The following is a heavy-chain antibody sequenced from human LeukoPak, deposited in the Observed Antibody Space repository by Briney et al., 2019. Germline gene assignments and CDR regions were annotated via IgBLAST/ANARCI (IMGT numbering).Heavy chain of an antibody. V-gene: IGHV4-30-4*01. CDR1: GGSISSGDYY. J-gene: IGHJ2*01. D-gene: IGHD3-22*01. CDR2: IYYSGST. Sequence: SQTLSVTCTVSGGSISSGDYYWSWIRQPPGKGLEWIGYIYYSGSTYYNPSLKSRVTISVDTSKNQFSLKLSSVTAADTAVYYCAREGYYYDSSGYNYWYFDLWGRGTLVTVSS. CDR3: AREGYYYDSSGYNYWYFDL.